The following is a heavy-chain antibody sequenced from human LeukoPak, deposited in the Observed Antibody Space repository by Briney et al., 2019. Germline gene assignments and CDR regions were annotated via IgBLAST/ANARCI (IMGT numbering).Heavy chain of an antibody. CDR2: IYPGDSDT. CDR1: GYSFTSYW. V-gene: IGHV5-51*01. CDR3: TRPTVTTGNDY. D-gene: IGHD4-17*01. Sequence: GESLKISCKGSGYSFTSYWIGWVRQMPGKGLEWMGIIYPGDSDTRYSPSFQGQVTISVDKSISTAYLQWSSLKASDTAIYYCTRPTVTTGNDYWGQGTLVTVSS. J-gene: IGHJ4*02.